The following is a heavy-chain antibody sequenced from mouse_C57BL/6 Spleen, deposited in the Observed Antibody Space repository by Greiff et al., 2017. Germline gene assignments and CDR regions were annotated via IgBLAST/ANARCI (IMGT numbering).Heavy chain of an antibody. CDR1: GYTFTDYE. CDR2: IDPETGGT. J-gene: IGHJ3*01. V-gene: IGHV1-15*01. Sequence: QVQLQQSGAELVRPGASVTLSCKASGYTFTDYEMHWVKQTPVHGLEWIGAIDPETGGTAYNQKFKGKAILTADKSSSTAYMELRSLTSEDSAVYYCTRDYYGGFAYWGQGTLVTVSA. CDR3: TRDYYGGFAY. D-gene: IGHD1-1*01.